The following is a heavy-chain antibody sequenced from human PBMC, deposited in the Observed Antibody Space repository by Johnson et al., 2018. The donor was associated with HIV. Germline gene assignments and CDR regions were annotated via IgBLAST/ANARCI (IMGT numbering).Heavy chain of an antibody. CDR1: GFTFSKFD. D-gene: IGHD4-11*01. J-gene: IGHJ3*02. V-gene: IGHV3-13*01. CDR3: ARGLGWDTNLAFDI. Sequence: VQLVESGGGLVQPGGSLRLSCAASGFTFSKFDMYWVRQASGKGLEWVSTIGSAGDTQYAGSVKGRFTTSRDNDKNSFFLQMNSLRDADTAAYYCARGLGWDTNLAFDIWDQGTVVTVSS. CDR2: IGSAGDT.